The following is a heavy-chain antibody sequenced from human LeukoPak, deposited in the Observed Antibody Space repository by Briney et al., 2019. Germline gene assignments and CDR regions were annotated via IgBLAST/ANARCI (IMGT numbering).Heavy chain of an antibody. CDR2: ISYDGSNK. CDR3: ARDTDGYNWLPHYYYGMDV. V-gene: IGHV3-30*04. D-gene: IGHD5-24*01. Sequence: GGSLRLSCAASGFTFSSYAMHWVRQAPGKGLEWVAVISYDGSNKYYADSVKGRFTISRDNSKNTLYLQMNSLRAEDTAVYYCARDTDGYNWLPHYYYGMDVWGQGTTVTVSS. J-gene: IGHJ6*02. CDR1: GFTFSSYA.